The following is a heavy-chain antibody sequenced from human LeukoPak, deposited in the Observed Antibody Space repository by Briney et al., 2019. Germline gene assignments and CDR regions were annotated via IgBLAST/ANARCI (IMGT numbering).Heavy chain of an antibody. CDR1: GFSFSSYG. D-gene: IGHD2-2*01. V-gene: IGHV3-30*02. CDR3: AKDQVGYCSSTSCPEDALDI. CDR2: IRYDGSNK. J-gene: IGHJ3*02. Sequence: GRSLRLSCLASGFSFSSYGMHWVRQAPGKGLEWVAFIRYDGSNKYYADSVKGRFTISRDNSKNTLYLQMNSLRAEDTAVYYCAKDQVGYCSSTSCPEDALDIWGQGTMVTVSS.